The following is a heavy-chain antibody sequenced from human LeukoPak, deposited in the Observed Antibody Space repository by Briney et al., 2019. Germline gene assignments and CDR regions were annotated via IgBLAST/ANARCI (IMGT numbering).Heavy chain of an antibody. Sequence: GGSLRLSCAASGFTLSSYSMTWVRQAPGKGLEWVSSISSSSSYIYYADSVKGRFTISRDNAKNSLYLQMNSLRAEDTAVYYCARDSLTHLDYWGQGTLVTVSS. V-gene: IGHV3-21*01. CDR2: ISSSSSYI. CDR3: ARDSLTHLDY. CDR1: GFTLSSYS. J-gene: IGHJ4*02.